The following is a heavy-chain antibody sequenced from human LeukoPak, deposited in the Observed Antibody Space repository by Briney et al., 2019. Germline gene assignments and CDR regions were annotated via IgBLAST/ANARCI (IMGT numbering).Heavy chain of an antibody. D-gene: IGHD4-17*01. CDR1: GGSFSGYY. CDR2: INHSGST. Sequence: SETLSLTCAVYGGSFSGYYWSWIRQPPGKGLEWIGEINHSGSTNYNPSLKSRVTISVDTSKNQFSLKLSSVTAADTAEYYCARGRGYGDYVIDYWGQGTLVTVSS. J-gene: IGHJ4*02. CDR3: ARGRGYGDYVIDY. V-gene: IGHV4-34*01.